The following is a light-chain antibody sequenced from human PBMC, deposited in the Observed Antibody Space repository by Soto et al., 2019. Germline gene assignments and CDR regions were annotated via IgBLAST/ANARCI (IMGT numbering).Light chain of an antibody. Sequence: QSVLTQPPSASGTPGQRVTLSRSGSSSNIGSNTVKWYQQLPGTAPKLFMYSNNQRPSGVPDRFSGSKSGTSASLAISGLQSEDEADYYCEAWDDSLNGPVFGGGTKLTVL. V-gene: IGLV1-44*01. CDR1: SSNIGSNT. CDR3: EAWDDSLNGPV. CDR2: SNN. J-gene: IGLJ2*01.